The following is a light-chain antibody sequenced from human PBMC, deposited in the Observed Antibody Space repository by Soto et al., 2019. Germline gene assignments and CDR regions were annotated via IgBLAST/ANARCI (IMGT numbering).Light chain of an antibody. V-gene: IGKV3-20*01. CDR3: QQYGSSPVT. J-gene: IGKJ1*01. Sequence: EIVLTQCPCTLSLAAGERSTLSFMASQSVSSSYLAWYQQKPGQAPRLLIYGASSRATGIPDRFSGSGSGTDFTLTISRLEPEDFAVYYCQQYGSSPVTFGQGTKVDIK. CDR1: QSVSSSY. CDR2: GAS.